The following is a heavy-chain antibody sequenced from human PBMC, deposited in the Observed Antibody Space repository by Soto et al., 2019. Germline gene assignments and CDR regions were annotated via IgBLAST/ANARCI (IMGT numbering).Heavy chain of an antibody. D-gene: IGHD3-22*01. V-gene: IGHV3-23*01. CDR1: GFTFSNYA. J-gene: IGHJ4*02. Sequence: AGGSLRLSCAASGFTFSNYAMSWVRQPPGKGLEWVSAISGSGGSTYYADSVKGRFTISRDNSKNMLYLQMNSVRAEDTAVYYCAKDYYDSSGYSYFDYWGQGXQVTVYS. CDR2: ISGSGGST. CDR3: AKDYYDSSGYSYFDY.